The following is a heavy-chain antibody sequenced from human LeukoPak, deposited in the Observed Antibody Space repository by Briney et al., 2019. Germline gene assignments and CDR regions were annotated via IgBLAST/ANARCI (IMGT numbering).Heavy chain of an antibody. D-gene: IGHD2-2*01. Sequence: PGGSLRLSCAASGFTFSSFSMNWVRQAPGKGLEWVSSISSSSSYIYYADSLKGRFTISRDNAKNCLYLQMNSLRAEDTAVYYRARLYCSSTSCPSSFDYWGQGTLVTVSS. CDR3: ARLYCSSTSCPSSFDY. CDR1: GFTFSSFS. CDR2: ISSSSSYI. V-gene: IGHV3-21*01. J-gene: IGHJ4*02.